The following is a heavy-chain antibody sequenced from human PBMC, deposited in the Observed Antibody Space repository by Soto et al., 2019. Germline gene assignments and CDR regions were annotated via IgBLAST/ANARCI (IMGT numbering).Heavy chain of an antibody. CDR1: GGTFSSYA. CDR2: IIPMFGKA. Sequence: QVLLVQSGAEVKKSGSSVKVSCKASGGTFSSYAINWVRQAPGQGLEWMGGIIPMFGKANYAENFQGRVTISAAESTIPAVMALGSRTTDTAEVKAAAGGLVNDYF. CDR3: AAGGLVNDYF. V-gene: IGHV1-69*01. D-gene: IGHD3-9*01. J-gene: IGHJ1*01.